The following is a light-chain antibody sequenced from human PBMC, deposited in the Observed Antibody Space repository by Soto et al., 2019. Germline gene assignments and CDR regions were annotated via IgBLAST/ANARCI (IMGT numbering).Light chain of an antibody. V-gene: IGLV2-14*01. CDR3: TSYTTRSTV. CDR1: SSDVGGYNY. Sequence: QSALTQPASVSGSPGQSITISCTGTSSDVGGYNYVSWYQQHPGKAPKLMIYDVTHRASGVSDRFSGSKSGDTASLSISDLQIEDEAQYYCTSYTTRSTVFGGGTKLTVL. CDR2: DVT. J-gene: IGLJ2*01.